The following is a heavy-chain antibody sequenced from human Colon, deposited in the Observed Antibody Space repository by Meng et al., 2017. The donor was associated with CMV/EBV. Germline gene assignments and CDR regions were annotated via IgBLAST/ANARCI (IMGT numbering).Heavy chain of an antibody. Sequence: GESLKISCGGSGLTLTNSYMTWVRQPPGRGLEWVSIIYRGGSTSYGSSVKGRFTISRDISRNMVYLQMNSLRSDYTAVYYCARGGQIARDHFAVWGQGMLVTVSS. CDR2: IYRGGST. CDR3: ARGGQIARDHFAV. J-gene: IGHJ4*02. CDR1: GLTLTNSY. V-gene: IGHV3-53*05. D-gene: IGHD2-21*01.